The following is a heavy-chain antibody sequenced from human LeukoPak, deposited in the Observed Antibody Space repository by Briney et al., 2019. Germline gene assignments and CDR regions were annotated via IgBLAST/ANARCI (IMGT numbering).Heavy chain of an antibody. V-gene: IGHV4-39*07. J-gene: IGHJ6*03. CDR3: ARGNMWDYRRYYYYMDV. CDR1: GGSISSTSYY. D-gene: IGHD4-11*01. CDR2: IYYSGRT. Sequence: SETLSLICTVSGGSISSTSYYWGWIRQPPGKGLEWIGSIYYSGRTYYNPSLKSRVTISVDTSKNQFSLKLNSVTAADTAIYYCARGNMWDYRRYYYYMDVWGKGTTVTVSS.